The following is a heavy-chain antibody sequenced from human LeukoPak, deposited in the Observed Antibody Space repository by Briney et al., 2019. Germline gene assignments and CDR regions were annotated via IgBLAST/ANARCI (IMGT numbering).Heavy chain of an antibody. Sequence: GGSLXXSXXASGXXXRXYWXXWVRQVPGKGLVWVSRINSDGSGTTYADSVKGRFTISRDNAKNTLFLQMNSLRVEDTAVYYCARGPHCISTSCYEVFGIWGQGTMVTVSS. CDR1: GXXXRXYW. J-gene: IGHJ3*02. CDR2: INSDGSGT. CDR3: ARGPHCISTSCYEVFGI. V-gene: IGHV3-74*01. D-gene: IGHD2-2*01.